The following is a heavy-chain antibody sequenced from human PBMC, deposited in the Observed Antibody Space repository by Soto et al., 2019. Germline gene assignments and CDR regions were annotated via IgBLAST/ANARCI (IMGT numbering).Heavy chain of an antibody. CDR1: GYTFTTHY. V-gene: IGHV1-46*01. CDR3: ARAGENYGSGTFSPPLRYYFNS. J-gene: IGHJ4*02. D-gene: IGHD3-10*01. CDR2: INTSGGRT. Sequence: QVQLVQSGAEVKKPGASVTVSCKASGYTFTTHYMHWVRQAPGQGLEWMGIINTSGGRTTYALKFQGSVSLTSDTSTNTVYMELSSLRSEDTAVYYCARAGENYGSGTFSPPLRYYFNSWGQGTLVTVSS.